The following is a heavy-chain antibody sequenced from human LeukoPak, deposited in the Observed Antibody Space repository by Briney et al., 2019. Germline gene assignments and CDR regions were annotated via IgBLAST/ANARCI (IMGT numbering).Heavy chain of an antibody. Sequence: GASVKVSCKASGGTFSSYAISWVRQAPGQGLEWMGGIIPILGIANYAQKFQGRVTITADKSTSTAYMELSSLRSEDTAVYYCARDLAGYYDSSGYHDDYWGQGTLVTVSS. CDR1: GGTFSSYA. CDR3: ARDLAGYYDSSGYHDDY. J-gene: IGHJ4*02. CDR2: IIPILGIA. D-gene: IGHD3-22*01. V-gene: IGHV1-69*10.